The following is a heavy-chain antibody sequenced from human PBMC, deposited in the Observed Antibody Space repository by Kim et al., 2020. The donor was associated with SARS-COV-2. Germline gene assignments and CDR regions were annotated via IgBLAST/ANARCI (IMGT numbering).Heavy chain of an antibody. CDR1: GYTFTSYA. Sequence: ASVKVSCKASGYTFTSYAMHWVRQAPGQRLEWMGWINAGNGNTKYSQKFQGRVTITRDTAASTAYMELSSLRSEDTAVYYCARVVEAAGWIDYWGQGTLVTVSS. J-gene: IGHJ4*02. V-gene: IGHV1-3*01. CDR3: ARVVEAAGWIDY. CDR2: INAGNGNT. D-gene: IGHD6-13*01.